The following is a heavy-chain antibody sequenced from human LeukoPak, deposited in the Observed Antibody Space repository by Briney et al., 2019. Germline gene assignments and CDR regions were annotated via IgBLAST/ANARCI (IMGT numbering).Heavy chain of an antibody. CDR2: INPNNGDT. Sequence: ASVKVSCKASGYPFTDQFINWVRQAPGQGLEWMGWINPNNGDTNYTQKFQGRVTMTRDTSINTAYMELSRLRSDDTAIYYCARFYYDTSGPTNGDCWGQGTLVTVSS. CDR3: ARFYYDTSGPTNGDC. CDR1: GYPFTDQF. J-gene: IGHJ4*02. V-gene: IGHV1-2*02. D-gene: IGHD3-22*01.